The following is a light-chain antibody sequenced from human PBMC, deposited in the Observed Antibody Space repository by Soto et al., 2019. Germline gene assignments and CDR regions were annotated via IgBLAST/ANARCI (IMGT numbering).Light chain of an antibody. Sequence: QSVLAQPPSASGSPGQSVTISCTGTSSDVGGYNSVSWYQQHPGKAPKLMIYEVNKRPSGVPDRFSGSKSGNTASLTVSGLQADDEADYYCSSYAGSNNVLFGGGTK. CDR1: SSDVGGYNS. CDR3: SSYAGSNNVL. J-gene: IGLJ2*01. V-gene: IGLV2-8*01. CDR2: EVN.